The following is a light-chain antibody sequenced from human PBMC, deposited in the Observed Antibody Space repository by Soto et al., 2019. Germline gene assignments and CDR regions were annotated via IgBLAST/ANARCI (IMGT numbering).Light chain of an antibody. V-gene: IGLV2-14*03. Sequence: QSVLTQPASVSGSPGQSITISCTGTSSDIGAYNYVSWYQQHPGKAPKLIIYDVTNRPAGISSRFSASKSCNTASLTISVLQAEDEADYYCCSYKSSSTLYVFGTGTKVTVL. CDR2: DVT. J-gene: IGLJ1*01. CDR3: CSYKSSSTLYV. CDR1: SSDIGAYNY.